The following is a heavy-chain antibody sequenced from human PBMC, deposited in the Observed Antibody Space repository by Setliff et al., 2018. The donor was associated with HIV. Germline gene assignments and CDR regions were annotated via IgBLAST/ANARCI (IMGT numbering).Heavy chain of an antibody. Sequence: SETLSLTCTVSGGSISSSSYYRGWIRQPPGKGLEWIGSIYYSGSTYYNPSLKSRVTISVDTSKNQFSLKLSSVTAADTAVYYCARRQQLWLLYAFDIWGQGTMVT. CDR2: IYYSGST. D-gene: IGHD5-18*01. J-gene: IGHJ3*02. CDR3: ARRQQLWLLYAFDI. V-gene: IGHV4-39*01. CDR1: GGSISSSSYY.